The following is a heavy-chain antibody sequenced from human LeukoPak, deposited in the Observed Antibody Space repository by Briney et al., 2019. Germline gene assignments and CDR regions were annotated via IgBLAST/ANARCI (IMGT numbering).Heavy chain of an antibody. CDR3: AKDLDHDYDDYGLDY. Sequence: GGSLRLSCAASGFTVSSNYMSWVRQAPGKGLEWVSVIYSGGSTYYADSVKGRFTISRDNSKNTLYLQMNSLRAEDTALYYCAKDLDHDYDDYGLDYWGQGTLVTVSS. V-gene: IGHV3-53*05. D-gene: IGHD4-17*01. J-gene: IGHJ4*02. CDR1: GFTVSSNY. CDR2: IYSGGST.